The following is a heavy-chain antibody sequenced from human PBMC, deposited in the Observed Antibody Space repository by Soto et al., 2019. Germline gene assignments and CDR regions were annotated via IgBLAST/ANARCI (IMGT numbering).Heavy chain of an antibody. V-gene: IGHV1-58*01. D-gene: IGHD4-17*01. CDR2: IVVGSGNT. CDR3: AAGAETYGDDNYYYYGMDV. J-gene: IGHJ6*02. Sequence: ASVKVSCKASGFTFTSSAVQWVRQARGQRLEWIGWIVVGSGNTNYAQKFQERVTITRDMSTSTAYMELSSLRSEDTAVYYCAAGAETYGDDNYYYYGMDVWGQGTTVTVSS. CDR1: GFTFTSSA.